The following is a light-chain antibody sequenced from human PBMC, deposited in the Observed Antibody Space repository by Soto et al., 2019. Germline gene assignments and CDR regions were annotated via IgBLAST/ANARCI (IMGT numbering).Light chain of an antibody. CDR3: QQRFNWQVT. Sequence: VLTPSPATLSLSPGERATLSSRASQSIHTSLAWYQQKPGQPPRLVVYDSTLRANGVPDRFGGSRSGTDFTLTINSLEPEDFAVYYCQQRFNWQVTFGQGTRLEIK. CDR1: QSIHTS. CDR2: DST. J-gene: IGKJ5*01. V-gene: IGKV3D-11*02.